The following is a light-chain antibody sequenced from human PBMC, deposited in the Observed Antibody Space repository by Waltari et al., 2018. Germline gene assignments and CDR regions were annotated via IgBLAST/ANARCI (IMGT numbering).Light chain of an antibody. Sequence: QSALTQPASVSGSPGQSITISCTGTSSDVGAYNYVSCYQQHPGQAPKLMIYDVTSRPSGVSNRFSGSKSGNTASLTISGLQAEDEADYYCSSYTSSSTPLVFGGGTKLTVL. J-gene: IGLJ2*01. V-gene: IGLV2-14*03. CDR1: SSDVGAYNY. CDR2: DVT. CDR3: SSYTSSSTPLV.